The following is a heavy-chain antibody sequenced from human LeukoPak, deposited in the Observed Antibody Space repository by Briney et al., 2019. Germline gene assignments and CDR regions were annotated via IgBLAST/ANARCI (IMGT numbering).Heavy chain of an antibody. V-gene: IGHV4-39*01. CDR1: GGSISSSSYY. D-gene: IGHD6-19*01. J-gene: IGHJ4*02. Sequence: PSETLSLTCTVSGGSISSSSYYWGWIRQPPGKGLEWIVSIYYSGSTYYNPSLKSRVNISVDTSKNQFSLKLSSVTAADTAVYYCARHAIAVAGDYFDYWGQGTLVTVSS. CDR2: IYYSGST. CDR3: ARHAIAVAGDYFDY.